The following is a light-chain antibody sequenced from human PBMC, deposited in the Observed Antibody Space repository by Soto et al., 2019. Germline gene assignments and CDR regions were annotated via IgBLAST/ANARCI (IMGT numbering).Light chain of an antibody. Sequence: EIVLTQSPGTLSLSPGERATLSCRASQSVSRSYLAWYQQKPRQAPRLLIYGASSRATGIPDRFSGSGSGTDVTLTISRLEPEDFAVYYCQQYGSSPLTFGGGTKVEI. J-gene: IGKJ4*01. CDR1: QSVSRSY. V-gene: IGKV3-20*01. CDR2: GAS. CDR3: QQYGSSPLT.